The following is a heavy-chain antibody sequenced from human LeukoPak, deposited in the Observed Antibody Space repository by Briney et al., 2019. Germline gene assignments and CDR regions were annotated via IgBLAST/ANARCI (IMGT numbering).Heavy chain of an antibody. CDR1: GGSISSYY. Sequence: SETLSLTCTVSGGSISSYYWSWIRQPPGKGLEWIGCIYYSGSTNYNPSLKSRVTISVDTSKNQFSLKLSSVTAADTAVYCCARSKGYSYGYYDYWGQGTLVTVSS. CDR2: IYYSGST. J-gene: IGHJ4*02. D-gene: IGHD5-18*01. CDR3: ARSKGYSYGYYDY. V-gene: IGHV4-59*01.